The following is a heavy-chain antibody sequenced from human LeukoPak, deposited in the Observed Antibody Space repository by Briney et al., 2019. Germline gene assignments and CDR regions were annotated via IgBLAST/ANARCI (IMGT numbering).Heavy chain of an antibody. V-gene: IGHV1-46*03. CDR2: LNPSDGDT. CDR3: AGETDAFDY. Sequence: ASVKVSCKASGHTFTSSFLHWVRQAPGQGLEWMGVLNPSDGDTTYAQEFQGRITMTSDMSTGTLYMELSSLRSEDTALYYCAGETDAFDYWGQGTLVTVSS. CDR1: GHTFTSSF. J-gene: IGHJ4*02.